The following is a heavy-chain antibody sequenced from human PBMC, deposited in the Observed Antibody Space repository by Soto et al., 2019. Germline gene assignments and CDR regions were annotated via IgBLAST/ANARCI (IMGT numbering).Heavy chain of an antibody. V-gene: IGHV1-69*01. J-gene: IGHJ4*02. CDR3: ANRVYGSGWYLNY. D-gene: IGHD6-19*01. CDR1: GGTFSNYA. Sequence: QVQLVQSGAAVKKPGSSVKVSCKASGGTFSNYAISWVRQAPGQGLEWMGGIIPISRTPNYAQNFQGRVTIAEDESTSTAYMELSSLRSEDTAVYFFANRVYGSGWYLNYWGQGTLVTVSS. CDR2: IIPISRTP.